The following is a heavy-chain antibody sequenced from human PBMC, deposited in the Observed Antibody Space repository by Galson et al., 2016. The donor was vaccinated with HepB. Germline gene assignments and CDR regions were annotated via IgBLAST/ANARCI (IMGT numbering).Heavy chain of an antibody. CDR3: ARVLRRGYSNYDAN. D-gene: IGHD5-12*01. V-gene: IGHV1-8*01. Sequence: SVKVSCKASGYTFASYDINWVRQAPGQGLEWMGWINPSSGDTGYAQKFQARVTMTRNTFINTAYMELRSPRFDDTAVYYCARVLRRGYSNYDANWGQGTLVTVSS. CDR1: GYTFASYD. J-gene: IGHJ4*02. CDR2: INPSSGDT.